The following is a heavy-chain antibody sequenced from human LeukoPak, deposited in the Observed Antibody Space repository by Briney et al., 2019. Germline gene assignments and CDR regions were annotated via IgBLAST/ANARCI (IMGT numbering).Heavy chain of an antibody. Sequence: SETLSLTCTVSGGSISSYYWGWIRQPPGKGLEWIGSIYYSGSTYYNPSLKSRVTISVDTSKNQFSLKLSSVTAADTAVYYCARHHLFGVEYNWFDPWGQGTLVTVSS. CDR2: IYYSGST. D-gene: IGHD3-3*01. V-gene: IGHV4-39*01. CDR1: GGSISSYY. CDR3: ARHHLFGVEYNWFDP. J-gene: IGHJ5*02.